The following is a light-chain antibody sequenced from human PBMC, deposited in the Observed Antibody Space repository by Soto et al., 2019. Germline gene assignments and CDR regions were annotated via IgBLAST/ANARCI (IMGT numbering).Light chain of an antibody. CDR1: QTINNW. V-gene: IGKV1-5*01. Sequence: DIQMTQSPSTLSASIGDRVTITCRASQTINNWLAWYQQKPGKAPNLLIYHASHLETGVPSRFSGSAFGTEFTLTISSLQPDDFAIYYCQHYNSYPWTFGQGTKVEIK. CDR2: HAS. J-gene: IGKJ1*01. CDR3: QHYNSYPWT.